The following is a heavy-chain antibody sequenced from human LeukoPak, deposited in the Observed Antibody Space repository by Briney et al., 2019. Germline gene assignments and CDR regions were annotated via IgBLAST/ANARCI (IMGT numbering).Heavy chain of an antibody. J-gene: IGHJ4*02. D-gene: IGHD3-10*01. Sequence: KPGGSLRLSCAASGFTFSSYSMNWVRQAPGKGLEWVSSISSSSSYIYYADSVKGRFTISRDNAKNSLYLQMNSLRAEDTAVYYCARARRYYGSGSYYKAPDYFDYWGQGTLVTVSS. CDR1: GFTFSSYS. V-gene: IGHV3-21*01. CDR3: ARARRYYGSGSYYKAPDYFDY. CDR2: ISSSSSYI.